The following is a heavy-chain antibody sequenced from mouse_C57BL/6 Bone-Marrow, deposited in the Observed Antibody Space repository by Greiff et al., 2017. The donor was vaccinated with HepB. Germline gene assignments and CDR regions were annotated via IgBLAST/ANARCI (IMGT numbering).Heavy chain of an antibody. J-gene: IGHJ2*01. CDR3: ARHSTYDYALYFDY. Sequence: VQLQQPGAELVKPGASVKLSCKASGYSFTDYNMNWVKQSNGKSLEWIGVINPNYGTTSYNQKFKGKATLTVDQSSSTAYMQLNSLTSEDSAVYYCARHSTYDYALYFDYWGQGTTLTVSS. CDR2: INPNYGTT. D-gene: IGHD2-4*01. V-gene: IGHV1-39*01. CDR1: GYSFTDYN.